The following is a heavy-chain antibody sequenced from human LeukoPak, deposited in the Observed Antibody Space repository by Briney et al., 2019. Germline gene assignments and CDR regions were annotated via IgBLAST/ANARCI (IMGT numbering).Heavy chain of an antibody. J-gene: IGHJ4*02. D-gene: IGHD3-22*01. CDR2: INSDGSTT. V-gene: IGHV3-74*01. CDR1: GFTFSSYW. CDR3: ARRSYDSSGTSFDY. Sequence: GGSLRLSCAASGFTFSSYWMYWVRQAQGKGLVWVSRINSDGSTTTYEDSVKGRFTISRDNAKNTLNLQMNSLRAEDTAVYYCARRSYDSSGTSFDYWGQGTLVTVSS.